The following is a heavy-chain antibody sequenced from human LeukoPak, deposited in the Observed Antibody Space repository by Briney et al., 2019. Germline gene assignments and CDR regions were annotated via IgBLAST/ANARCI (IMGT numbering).Heavy chain of an antibody. V-gene: IGHV4-4*02. CDR2: IYHSGST. D-gene: IGHD3-10*01. CDR3: ARSRAVRGVVKGHLYNWFDP. J-gene: IGHJ5*02. Sequence: ASETLSLTCAVSGGSISSTNWWSWVRQPPGKGLEWIGEIYHSGSTNYNPSLKSRVTISVDKSKNHFSLTLSSVTAADTAMYYCARSRAVRGVVKGHLYNWFDPWGQGTLVTVSS. CDR1: GGSISSTNW.